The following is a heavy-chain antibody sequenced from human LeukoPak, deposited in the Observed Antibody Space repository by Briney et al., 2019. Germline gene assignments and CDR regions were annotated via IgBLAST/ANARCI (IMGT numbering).Heavy chain of an antibody. V-gene: IGHV3-33*01. CDR1: GFTFSSYG. J-gene: IGHJ4*02. CDR2: IWYNGSNK. CDR3: ARDFTTMVTLFDY. D-gene: IGHD5-18*01. Sequence: PGRSLRLSCVASGFTFSSYGMHWVRQAPGKGLEWVAVIWYNGSNKFYADSVKGRFTVSRDRSENTLYPQMNSLRVEDTAVYFCARDFTTMVTLFDYWGQGTLVSVSA.